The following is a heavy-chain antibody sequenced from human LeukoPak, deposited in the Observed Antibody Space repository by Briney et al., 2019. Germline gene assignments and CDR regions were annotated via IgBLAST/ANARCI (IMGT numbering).Heavy chain of an antibody. CDR3: ARDSGSGNNDY. D-gene: IGHD1-26*01. Sequence: SAKVSCKASGGTFSSYAISWVRQAPGQGLEWMGGIIPIFGTANYAQNFQGRVTFISNTSATTAFMELSSLRSEDAAVYYCARDSGSGNNDYWGRGTLVTVSS. J-gene: IGHJ4*02. CDR1: GGTFSSYA. CDR2: IIPIFGTA. V-gene: IGHV1-69*05.